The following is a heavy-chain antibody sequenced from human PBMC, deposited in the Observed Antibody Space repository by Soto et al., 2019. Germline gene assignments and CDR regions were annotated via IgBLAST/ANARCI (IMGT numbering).Heavy chain of an antibody. CDR3: ARDLPADGMDV. CDR2: ISSSSSYI. J-gene: IGHJ6*02. Sequence: EVQLVESGGGLVKPGGSLRLSCAASGFTFSSYSMNWVRQAPGKGLEWVSSISSSSSYIYYADSVKGRFTISRDNAKNSLYLQMNSLRAEDTAVYYCARDLPADGMDVWAKGPRSPSP. V-gene: IGHV3-21*01. CDR1: GFTFSSYS.